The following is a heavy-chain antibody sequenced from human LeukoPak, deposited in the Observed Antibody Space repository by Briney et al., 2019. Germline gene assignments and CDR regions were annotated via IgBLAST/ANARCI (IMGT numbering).Heavy chain of an antibody. CDR1: GGSISSYY. CDR2: IYYSGST. J-gene: IGHJ4*02. D-gene: IGHD3-22*01. V-gene: IGHV4-59*08. CDR3: ARTGSYDSNGLDS. Sequence: PSETLSLTCTVSGGSISSYYWTWIRQPPGKGLEWMGYIYYSGSTNYNPSLKSRVTMSVDPSKNQFSLRLSSVTAADTAVYYCARTGSYDSNGLDSWGQGTLVTVSS.